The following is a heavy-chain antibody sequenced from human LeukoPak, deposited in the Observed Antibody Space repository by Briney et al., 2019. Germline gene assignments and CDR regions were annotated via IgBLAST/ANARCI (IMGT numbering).Heavy chain of an antibody. J-gene: IGHJ4*02. CDR1: GGSISSGGYY. V-gene: IGHV4-31*03. CDR2: IYYSGST. CDR3: ARDRGGGDWKYYFDY. Sequence: SQTLSLTCTVSGGSISSGGYYWSWIRQHPGKGLEWIGYIYYSGSTYYNPSLKRRVTISVDTSKNQFSLKLSSVTAADTAVYYCARDRGGGDWKYYFDYWGQGTLVTVSS. D-gene: IGHD2-21*02.